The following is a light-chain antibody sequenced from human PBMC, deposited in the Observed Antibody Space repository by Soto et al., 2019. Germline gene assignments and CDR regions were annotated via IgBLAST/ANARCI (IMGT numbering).Light chain of an antibody. CDR3: HQYNSWPWT. V-gene: IGKV3-15*01. J-gene: IGKJ1*01. CDR2: GAS. CDR1: HSVNTN. Sequence: VMTQSPATLSVSPGDRAILSCRASHSVNTNLAWYQQRPGQPPRLLIYGASTRASDVPGRFSGSGSGREFTLTISSLQSEDFAIYSCHQYNSWPWTFGQGIRVEF.